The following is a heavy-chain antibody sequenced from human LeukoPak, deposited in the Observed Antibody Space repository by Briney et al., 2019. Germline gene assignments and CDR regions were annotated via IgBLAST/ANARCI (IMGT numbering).Heavy chain of an antibody. V-gene: IGHV3-43D*03. Sequence: GGSLRLSCAASGFTFDDYAMHWVRQAPGKGLEWVSLISWDGGSTYYADSVKGRFTISRDNSKNSLYLQMNSLRAEDTALYYCAESRSSSGYTYFDYWGQGTLVTVSS. D-gene: IGHD3-22*01. CDR3: AESRSSSGYTYFDY. CDR1: GFTFDDYA. J-gene: IGHJ4*02. CDR2: ISWDGGST.